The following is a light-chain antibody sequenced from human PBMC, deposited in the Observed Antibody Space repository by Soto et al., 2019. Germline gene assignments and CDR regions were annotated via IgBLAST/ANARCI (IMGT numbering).Light chain of an antibody. CDR3: QQRSNWLFT. J-gene: IGKJ3*01. CDR1: QSVSSQ. CDR2: DAS. V-gene: IGKV3-11*01. Sequence: EIVLTQSPATLSLSPRERATLSCRASQSVSSQLAWYQQKPGQAPRLLIYDASNRATGIPARFSGSGSGTDFTLTISSLEPEDFAVYYCQQRSNWLFTFGPGTKVDIK.